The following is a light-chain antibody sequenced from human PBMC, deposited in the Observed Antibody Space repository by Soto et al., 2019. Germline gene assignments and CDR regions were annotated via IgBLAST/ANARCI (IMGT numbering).Light chain of an antibody. CDR2: DAS. J-gene: IGKJ1*01. V-gene: IGKV3-15*01. CDR1: QSVSSN. Sequence: EIVMTQSPATLSVSPGERATLSCRASQSVSSNLAWYQQKPGQAPRLLIHDASTRATGIPGRFSGSGSGTDFTLTISSLQSEDFAVYYCLQYNNRPRTFGQGTKVDIK. CDR3: LQYNNRPRT.